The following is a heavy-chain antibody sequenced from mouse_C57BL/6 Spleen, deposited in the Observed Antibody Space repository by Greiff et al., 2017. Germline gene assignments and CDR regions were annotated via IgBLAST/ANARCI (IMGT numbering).Heavy chain of an antibody. CDR3: ARGGMATGLFDY. D-gene: IGHD2-10*02. J-gene: IGHJ2*01. CDR2: IVPGGGST. CDR1: GYTFTGYW. Sequence: QVQLQPSGAELMKPGASVKLSCKATGYTFTGYWIEWVKQRPGHGLEWIGGIVPGGGSTNYNEKFKGKATFTAKTSSNTAYTQLSSLTTEDSAIYYCARGGMATGLFDYWGQGTTLTVSS. V-gene: IGHV1-9*01.